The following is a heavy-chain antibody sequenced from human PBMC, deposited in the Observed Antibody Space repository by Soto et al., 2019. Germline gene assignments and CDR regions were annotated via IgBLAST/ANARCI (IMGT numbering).Heavy chain of an antibody. Sequence: SETLSLTCTVSGGSVSSGSYYWSWIRQPPGKGLEWIGYIYCSGSTNYNPSLKSRVTISVDTSKNQFSLKLSSVTAADTAVYYCARDGDGRMTTNPYYYNGMDVWGPGTTVTVSS. D-gene: IGHD4-4*01. V-gene: IGHV4-61*01. CDR3: ARDGDGRMTTNPYYYNGMDV. J-gene: IGHJ6*02. CDR1: GGSVSSGSYY. CDR2: IYCSGST.